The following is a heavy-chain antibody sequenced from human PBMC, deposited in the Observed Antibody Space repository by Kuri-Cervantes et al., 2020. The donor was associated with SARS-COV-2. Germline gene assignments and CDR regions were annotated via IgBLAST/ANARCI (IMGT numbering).Heavy chain of an antibody. CDR1: GFTFSSYD. CDR2: IGTAGDT. D-gene: IGHD3-3*01. CDR3: AKVAKYYDFWSGPSAAYYFDY. V-gene: IGHV3-13*01. Sequence: GGSLRLSCAASGFTFSSYDMHWVRQATRKGLEWVSAIGTAGDTYYPGSVKGRFTISRENAKNSLYLQMNSLRAEDTAVYYCAKVAKYYDFWSGPSAAYYFDYWGQGTLVTVSS. J-gene: IGHJ4*02.